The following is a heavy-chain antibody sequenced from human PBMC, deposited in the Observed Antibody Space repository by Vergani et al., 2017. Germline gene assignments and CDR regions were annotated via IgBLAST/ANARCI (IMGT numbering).Heavy chain of an antibody. CDR2: IIPIFGTA. V-gene: IGHV1-69*01. CDR1: GGTFSSYA. D-gene: IGHD3-22*01. J-gene: IGHJ4*02. Sequence: QVQLVQSGAEVKKPGSSVKVSCKASGGTFSSYAISWVRQAPGKGLEWMGGIIPIFGTANYAQKFQGRVTITADESTSTAYMELSSLRSEDTAVYYCARHYDSSGYYYYLFDYWGQGTLVTVSS. CDR3: ARHYDSSGYYYYLFDY.